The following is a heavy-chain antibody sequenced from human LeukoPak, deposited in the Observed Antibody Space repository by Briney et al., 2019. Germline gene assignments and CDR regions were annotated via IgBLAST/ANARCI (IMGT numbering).Heavy chain of an antibody. CDR3: AKDPIAAGYFDY. D-gene: IGHD6-25*01. V-gene: IGHV3-23*01. CDR2: ISGSGGST. Sequence: GSLRLSCAASGFTFSSYAMSWVRQAPGKGLEWVSAISGSGGSTYYADSVKGRFTISRDNSKNTLYLQMNSLRAEDTAVYYCAKDPIAAGYFDYWGQGTLVTVSS. J-gene: IGHJ4*02. CDR1: GFTFSSYA.